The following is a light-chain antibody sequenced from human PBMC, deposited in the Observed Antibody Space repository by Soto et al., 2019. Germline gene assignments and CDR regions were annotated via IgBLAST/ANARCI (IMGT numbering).Light chain of an antibody. CDR2: AAS. J-gene: IGKJ2*01. Sequence: DIQMTQSPSSLSASVGDRVTITCRASQSISSYLNWYQQKPGKAPKLLIYAASSLQIGVPSRFSGSGSGTDFTLTISSLQPEDFATYYCQQCYSTPLYTFGQGTKLEIK. CDR1: QSISSY. CDR3: QQCYSTPLYT. V-gene: IGKV1-39*01.